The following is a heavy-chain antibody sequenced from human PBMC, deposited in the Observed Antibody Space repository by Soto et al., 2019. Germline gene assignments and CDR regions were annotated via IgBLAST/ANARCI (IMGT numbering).Heavy chain of an antibody. CDR3: ARLACSTTRCFTYFDY. D-gene: IGHD2-2*02. CDR1: GGSISRYY. V-gene: IGHV4-59*08. Sequence: SETLSLTCTVSGGSISRYYWTWIRQPPGKGLEWIGYIYSSGNTNYNPSLQSRVTISVDTSKNQFSLKLSSVTAADTAVYYCARLACSTTRCFTYFDYWGQGALVTVSS. J-gene: IGHJ4*02. CDR2: IYSSGNT.